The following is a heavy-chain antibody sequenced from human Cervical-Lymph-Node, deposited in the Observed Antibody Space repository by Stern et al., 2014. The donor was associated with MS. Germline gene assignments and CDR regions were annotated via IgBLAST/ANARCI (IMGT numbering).Heavy chain of an antibody. CDR1: GFSFSNYA. D-gene: IGHD2-21*01. Sequence: EVQLVESGGGLVQPGGSLRLSCAASGFSFSNYAMNWVRQAPGKGLEWVSVIPGSGGNTYYADSAKGRFIISRDNSKDTLYLQMDTLRAEDTAVYYCAKVGYCDGSSCRLPYYYGLDVWGQGTTVTVSS. CDR3: AKVGYCDGSSCRLPYYYGLDV. V-gene: IGHV3-23*04. J-gene: IGHJ6*02. CDR2: IPGSGGNT.